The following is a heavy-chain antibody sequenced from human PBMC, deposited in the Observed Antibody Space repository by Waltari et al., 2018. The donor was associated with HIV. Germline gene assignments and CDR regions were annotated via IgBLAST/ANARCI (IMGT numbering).Heavy chain of an antibody. D-gene: IGHD5-18*01. V-gene: IGHV1-8*01. Sequence: QVQLVQSGAEVKKPGASVKVSCKASGYTFPSYDINWVRQATGQGLEWMGWMNPSSGNTGYAQNFQGRLTMTRNTSISTAYMELSSLRSEDTAVYYCARTSGYNFEWARKLFADWGQGTLVTVSS. CDR3: ARTSGYNFEWARKLFAD. CDR2: MNPSSGNT. CDR1: GYTFPSYD. J-gene: IGHJ4*02.